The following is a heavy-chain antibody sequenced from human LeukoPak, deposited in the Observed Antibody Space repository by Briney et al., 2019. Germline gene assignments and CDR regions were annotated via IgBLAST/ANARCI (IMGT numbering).Heavy chain of an antibody. CDR1: GYRFTSDW. Sequence: GESLKISCKGSGYRFTSDWIGWVRQMPGKGLEWMGIIYPGDSDTRYSPSFQGQVTISADKSVNTAYPQWSSLKASDTAMYYCARLSGRVVCSAGSCNIDSWGQGTLVTVSS. V-gene: IGHV5-51*01. J-gene: IGHJ4*02. CDR3: ARLSGRVVCSAGSCNIDS. D-gene: IGHD2-15*01. CDR2: IYPGDSDT.